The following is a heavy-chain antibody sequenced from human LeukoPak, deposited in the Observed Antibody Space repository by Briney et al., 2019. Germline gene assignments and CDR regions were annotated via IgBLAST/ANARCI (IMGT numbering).Heavy chain of an antibody. CDR1: GYTFTSYG. CDR3: ARDIGGLRYFDWLSQRGYYFDY. CDR2: ISAYNSNT. J-gene: IGHJ4*02. Sequence: GASVKVSCKASGYTFTSYGISWVRQAPGQGREWMGWISAYNSNTNYAQKLQGRVTMTTDTSTSTAYMELRSLRSDDTAVYYCARDIGGLRYFDWLSQRGYYFDYWGQGTLVTVSS. V-gene: IGHV1-18*01. D-gene: IGHD3-9*01.